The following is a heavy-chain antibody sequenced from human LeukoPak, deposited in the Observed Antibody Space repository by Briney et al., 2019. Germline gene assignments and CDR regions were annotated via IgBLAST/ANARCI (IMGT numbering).Heavy chain of an antibody. V-gene: IGHV3-21*01. CDR3: AGSSTTTDPFAY. CDR2: ISSSGTYI. J-gene: IGHJ4*02. Sequence: GGYLRLSCAASGFTFSSYSMNWVRQAPGKGLEWVSSISSSGTYIYYADSVEGRFTISRDNAKNSLYLQMNSLRAEDTAVYYCAGSSTTTDPFAYWGQGTLVTVSS. CDR1: GFTFSSYS. D-gene: IGHD4-17*01.